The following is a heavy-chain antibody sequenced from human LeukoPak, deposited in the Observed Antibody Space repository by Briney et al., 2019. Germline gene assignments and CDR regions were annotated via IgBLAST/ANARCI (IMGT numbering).Heavy chain of an antibody. V-gene: IGHV4-34*01. CDR2: INHSGST. CDR1: GGSFSGYY. D-gene: IGHD3-3*01. J-gene: IGHJ6*03. Sequence: TSETLSLTCAVYGGSFSGYYWSWIRQPPGRRLEWIREINHSGSTNYNPSLKSRVTISVDTSKNQFSLKLSSVTAADTAVYYCARGINYDFWSGYFHYYYMDVWGKGTTVTVSS. CDR3: ARGINYDFWSGYFHYYYMDV.